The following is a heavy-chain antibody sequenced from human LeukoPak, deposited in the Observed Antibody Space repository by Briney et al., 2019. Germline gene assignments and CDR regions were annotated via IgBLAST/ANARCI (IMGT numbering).Heavy chain of an antibody. CDR1: GGSISSGSYY. V-gene: IGHV4-39*01. J-gene: IGHJ4*02. D-gene: IGHD3-3*01. Sequence: SETLSLTCTVSGGSISSGSYYWGWIRQPPGKGLEWIGSIYSSGSTYYNPSLKSRVTISVDTSRNQISLRLSSVTAADTAVYFCARLWSGYRPPDYWGQGTLVTVSS. CDR2: IYSSGST. CDR3: ARLWSGYRPPDY.